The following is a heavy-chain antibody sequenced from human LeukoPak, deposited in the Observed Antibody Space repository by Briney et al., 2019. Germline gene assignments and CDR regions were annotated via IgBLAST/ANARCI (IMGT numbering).Heavy chain of an antibody. V-gene: IGHV1-2*02. J-gene: IGHJ5*02. CDR1: GYTFTGYY. CDR2: INPNSGGT. D-gene: IGHD4-11*01. Sequence: ASVKVSCKASGYTFTGYYMHWVRQAPGQGLEWMGWINPNSGGTNYAQKFQGRVTMTRDTSISTAHMELSRLRSDDTAVYYCARIMTTVTTGFDPWGQGTLVTVSS. CDR3: ARIMTTVTTGFDP.